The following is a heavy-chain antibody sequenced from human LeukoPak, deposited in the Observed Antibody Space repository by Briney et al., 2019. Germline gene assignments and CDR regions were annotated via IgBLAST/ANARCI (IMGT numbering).Heavy chain of an antibody. D-gene: IGHD3-22*01. J-gene: IGHJ5*02. CDR1: GFTFSNYW. Sequence: GGSLRLSCAASGFTFSNYWMHWVRKAPGKGLVWVSRINSDGINTSYADSVKGRFTISRDNAKDTLNLQMNSLRAEDTAVYYCARDLGQYYDTSDNWFDPWGQGTLVTVSS. CDR2: INSDGINT. V-gene: IGHV3-74*01. CDR3: ARDLGQYYDTSDNWFDP.